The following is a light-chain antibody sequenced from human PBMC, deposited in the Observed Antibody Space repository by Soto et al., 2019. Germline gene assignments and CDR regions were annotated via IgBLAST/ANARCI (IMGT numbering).Light chain of an antibody. CDR1: QSVSSSY. Sequence: EIVLTQSPGTLSLSPGERATLSCRASQSVSSSYLAWYQQKPGQAPRLLIYGASSRATGIPDRFSGSGSGTDFTLTISRLEPEDFAVYWCQVYGSSPLFTFGPGTKVDIK. V-gene: IGKV3-20*01. CDR3: QVYGSSPLFT. J-gene: IGKJ3*01. CDR2: GAS.